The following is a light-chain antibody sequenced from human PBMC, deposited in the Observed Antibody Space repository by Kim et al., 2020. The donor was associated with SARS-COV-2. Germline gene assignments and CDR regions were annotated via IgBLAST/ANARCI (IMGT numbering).Light chain of an antibody. CDR2: AVS. J-gene: IGKJ2*03. V-gene: IGKV1-39*01. CDR1: QSVSPS. CDR3: QQSHGFPYS. Sequence: SASVGSRVTNTCRACQSVSPSLNWYHMQPGKAPKPVIYAVSTLQSGLPSRFSGSGSGTAFTLTITSLQPEDFGIYFCQQSHGFPYSFGQGTKLEI.